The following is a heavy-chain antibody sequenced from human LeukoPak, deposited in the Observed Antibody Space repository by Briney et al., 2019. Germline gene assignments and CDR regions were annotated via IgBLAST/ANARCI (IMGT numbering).Heavy chain of an antibody. Sequence: ASVKVSCKASGYTFTSYYMHCVRQAPGQGLEWMGIINPSGGSTRYAQKFQGRVTMTSDTSTSTVYMELSSLRSEDTAVYYCARDRLLRLQYGMDVWGQGTTVTVSS. V-gene: IGHV1-46*01. J-gene: IGHJ6*02. CDR3: ARDRLLRLQYGMDV. CDR1: GYTFTSYY. CDR2: INPSGGST. D-gene: IGHD2/OR15-2a*01.